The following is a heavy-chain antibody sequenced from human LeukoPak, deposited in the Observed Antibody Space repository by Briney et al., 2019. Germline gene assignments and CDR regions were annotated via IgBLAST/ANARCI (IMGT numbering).Heavy chain of an antibody. J-gene: IGHJ6*03. Sequence: GASVKVSCKASGGTFISYAISWVRQAPGQGLEWMGGILPIFGTANYAQKFQGRVTITTDESTSTAYMELSSLRSEDTVVYYCARDLREVGATGYYYYMDVWGKGTTVTVSS. D-gene: IGHD1-26*01. CDR3: ARDLREVGATGYYYYMDV. CDR1: GGTFISYA. CDR2: ILPIFGTA. V-gene: IGHV1-69*05.